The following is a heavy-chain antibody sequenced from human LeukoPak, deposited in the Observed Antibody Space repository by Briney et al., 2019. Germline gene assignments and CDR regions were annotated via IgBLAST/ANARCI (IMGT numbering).Heavy chain of an antibody. J-gene: IGHJ4*02. V-gene: IGHV4-34*01. D-gene: IGHD6-6*01. CDR2: INHSGST. Sequence: PSETLSLTCAVYGVSFSGYYWSWIRQPPGKGLEWIGEINHSGSTNYNPSLKSRVTISVDTSKNQFSLKLSSVTAADTAVYYCARGRGYSSSPFDYWGQGTLVTVSS. CDR1: GVSFSGYY. CDR3: ARGRGYSSSPFDY.